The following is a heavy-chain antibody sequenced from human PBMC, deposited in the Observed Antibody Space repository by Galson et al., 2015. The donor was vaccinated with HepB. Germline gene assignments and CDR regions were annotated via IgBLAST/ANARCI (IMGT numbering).Heavy chain of an antibody. D-gene: IGHD3-22*01. CDR2: INPNSGGT. CDR3: ARGQTYYYDSSGYYKHDAFDI. J-gene: IGHJ3*02. Sequence: SCKASGYTFTGHYMHWVRQAPGQGLEWMGRINPNSGGTNYAQKFQGRVTMTRDTSISTAYMELSRLRSDDTVVYYCARGQTYYYDSSGYYKHDAFDIWGQGTMVTVSS. V-gene: IGHV1-2*05. CDR1: GYTFTGHY.